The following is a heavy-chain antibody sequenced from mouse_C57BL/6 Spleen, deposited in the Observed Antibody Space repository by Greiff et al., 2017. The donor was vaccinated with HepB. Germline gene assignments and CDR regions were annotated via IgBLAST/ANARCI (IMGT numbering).Heavy chain of an antibody. V-gene: IGHV7-3*01. J-gene: IGHJ3*01. CDR3: ARSLYDYDGVAY. CDR2: IRNKANGYTT. D-gene: IGHD2-4*01. Sequence: LXESGGGLVQPGGSLSLSCAAFGFTFTDYYMSWVRQPPGKALEWLGFIRNKANGYTTEYSASVKGRFTISRDNSQSILYLQMNALRAEDSATYYCARSLYDYDGVAYWGQGTLVTVSA. CDR1: GFTFTDYY.